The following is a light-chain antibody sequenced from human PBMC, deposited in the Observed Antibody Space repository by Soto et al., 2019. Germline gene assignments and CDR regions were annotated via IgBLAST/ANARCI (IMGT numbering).Light chain of an antibody. CDR2: DAS. CDR1: QCFSSS. J-gene: IGKJ4*01. V-gene: IGKV3-15*01. CDR3: QQYDSWPLT. Sequence: EKVMTQSPATLSVSPGERTTISCRASQCFSSSLAWYQQKPGHAPRLLIYDASTRATGIPARFSGSGSGTEFTLTISSLQSEDFAVYYCQQYDSWPLTFGGGTKV.